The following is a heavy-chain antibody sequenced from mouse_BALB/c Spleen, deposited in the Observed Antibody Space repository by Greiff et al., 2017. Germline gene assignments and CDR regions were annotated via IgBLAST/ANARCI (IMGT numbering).Heavy chain of an antibody. Sequence: QVQLKQSAAELARPGASVKMSCKASGYTFTSYTMHWVKQRPGQGLEWIGYINPSSGYTEYNQKFKDKTTLTADKSSSTAYMQLSSLTSEDSAVYYCARGGGYYYYAMDYWGQGTSVTVSS. J-gene: IGHJ4*01. CDR1: GYTFTSYT. V-gene: IGHV1-4*02. D-gene: IGHD1-2*01. CDR3: ARGGGYYYYAMDY. CDR2: INPSSGYT.